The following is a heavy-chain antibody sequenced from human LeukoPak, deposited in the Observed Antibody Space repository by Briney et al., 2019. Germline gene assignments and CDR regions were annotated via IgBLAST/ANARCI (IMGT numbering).Heavy chain of an antibody. CDR3: AKDEVVGATSDR. V-gene: IGHV3-23*01. D-gene: IGHD1-26*01. CDR2: ISGSGGNT. CDR1: GFTFSTYA. Sequence: GGSLRLSCAASGFTFSTYAMSWVRQAPGKGLEWVSTISGSGGNTYYADSVKGRFTISRDNSKNTLNLQMNSLRAEDTAVYYCAKDEVVGATSDRWGQGTLVTVSS. J-gene: IGHJ5*02.